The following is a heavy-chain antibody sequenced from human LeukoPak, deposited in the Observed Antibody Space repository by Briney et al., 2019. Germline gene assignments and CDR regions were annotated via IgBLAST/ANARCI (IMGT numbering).Heavy chain of an antibody. D-gene: IGHD3-10*01. V-gene: IGHV3-30-3*01. CDR1: GFTFRSYA. J-gene: IGHJ4*02. Sequence: GRSLRLSCAASGFTFRSYAMHWVRQAPGKGLEWVAVISYDGSNKYYADSVKGRFTISRDNAKNSLYLQMNSLRAEDTAVYYCARFDYYGSGSVDYWGQGTLVTVSS. CDR3: ARFDYYGSGSVDY. CDR2: ISYDGSNK.